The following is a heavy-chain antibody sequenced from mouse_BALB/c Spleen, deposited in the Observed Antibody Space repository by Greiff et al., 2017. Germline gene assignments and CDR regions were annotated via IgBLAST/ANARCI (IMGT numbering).Heavy chain of an antibody. Sequence: VQLQQSGPELMKPGASVKISCKASGYSFTSYYMHWVKQSHGKSLEWIGYIDPFNGGTSYNQKFKGKATLTVDKSSSTAYMHLSSLTSEDSAVYYCARPKLRNLDYWGQGTTLTVSS. CDR3: ARPKLRNLDY. CDR2: IDPFNGGT. J-gene: IGHJ2*01. CDR1: GYSFTSYY. V-gene: IGHV1S135*01.